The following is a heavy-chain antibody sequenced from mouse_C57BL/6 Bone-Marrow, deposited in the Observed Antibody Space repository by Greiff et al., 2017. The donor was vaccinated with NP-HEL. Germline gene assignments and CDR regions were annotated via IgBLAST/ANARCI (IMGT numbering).Heavy chain of an antibody. CDR3: ARRDGSRRDYFDY. V-gene: IGHV1-53*01. J-gene: IGHJ2*01. CDR2: INPRNGGT. CDR1: GYTFTSYW. D-gene: IGHD1-1*01. Sequence: QVQLKQPGTELVKPGASVKLSCKASGYTFTSYWMHWVKQRPGQGLEWIGNINPRNGGTNYNEKFKSKATLTVDKSSSTAYMQLSSLTSEDSAVYYCARRDGSRRDYFDYWGQGTTLTVSS.